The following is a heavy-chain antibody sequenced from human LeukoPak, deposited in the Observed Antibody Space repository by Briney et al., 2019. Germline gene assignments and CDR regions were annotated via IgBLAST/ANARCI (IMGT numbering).Heavy chain of an antibody. J-gene: IGHJ3*01. CDR2: IYYSGST. Sequence: SETLSLTCAVYGGSFSGYYWSWIRQPPGKGLEWIGSIYYSGSTYYNPSLKSRVTISVDTSKNQFSLKLSSVTAADTAVYYCARAGYDYVWGSYPLFWGQGTMVTVSS. CDR1: GGSFSGYY. V-gene: IGHV4-34*01. D-gene: IGHD3-16*02. CDR3: ARAGYDYVWGSYPLF.